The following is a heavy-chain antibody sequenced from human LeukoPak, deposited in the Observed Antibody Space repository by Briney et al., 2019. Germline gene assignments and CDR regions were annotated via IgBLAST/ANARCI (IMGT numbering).Heavy chain of an antibody. V-gene: IGHV4-34*01. J-gene: IGHJ4*02. D-gene: IGHD3-22*01. CDR3: ARDSSGYYYPSDY. Sequence: PSETLSLTCAVYGGSFSGYYWSWIRQPPGKGLEWIGEINHSGSTNYNPSLKSQVTISVDTSKNQFSLKLSSVTAADTAVYYCARDSSGYYYPSDYWGQGTLVTVSS. CDR1: GGSFSGYY. CDR2: INHSGST.